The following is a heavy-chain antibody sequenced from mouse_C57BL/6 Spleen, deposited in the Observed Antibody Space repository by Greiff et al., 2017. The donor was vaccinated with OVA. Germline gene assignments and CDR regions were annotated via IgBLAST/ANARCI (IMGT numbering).Heavy chain of an antibody. V-gene: IGHV1-15*01. CDR2: IDPETGGT. J-gene: IGHJ3*01. D-gene: IGHD2-4*01. CDR3: TIYYDYGKAWFAY. CDR1: GYTFTDYE. Sequence: VQLVESGAELVRPGASVTLSCKASGYTFTDYEMHWVKQTPVHGLEWIGAIDPETGGTAYNQKFKGKAILTADKSSSTAYMELRSLTSEDSAVYYCTIYYDYGKAWFAYWGQGTLVTVSA.